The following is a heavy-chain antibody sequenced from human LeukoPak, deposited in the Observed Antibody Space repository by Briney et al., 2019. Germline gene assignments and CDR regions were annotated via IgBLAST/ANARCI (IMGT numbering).Heavy chain of an antibody. J-gene: IGHJ3*02. CDR3: ARGLYNAFDI. D-gene: IGHD2-2*02. CDR2: ISSSSSSI. CDR1: GFSFSSYG. V-gene: IGHV3-48*02. Sequence: GGSLRLSCAASGFSFSSYGMHWVRQAPGKGLEWVSYISSSSSSIYYADSVKGRFTISRDNARDSLYLQMNSLRDEDTAVYYCARGLYNAFDIWGQGTMVTVSS.